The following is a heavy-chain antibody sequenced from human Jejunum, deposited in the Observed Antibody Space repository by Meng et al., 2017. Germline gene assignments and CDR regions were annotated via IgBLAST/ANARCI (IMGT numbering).Heavy chain of an antibody. J-gene: IGHJ4*02. CDR3: ARGAGDRFDF. CDR2: NFNSGST. Sequence: QLQLQESGSGLVKPSQTLSLTCVVSGGSMSSSYYSWGWIRQPPGKGLEWIGYNFNSGSTHFNPSLKSRVTISMDSSKNQFSLNLTSVTAGDTAVYYCARGAGDRFDFWGRGTLVTVSS. V-gene: IGHV4-30-2*01. D-gene: IGHD4-17*01. CDR1: GGSMSSSYYS.